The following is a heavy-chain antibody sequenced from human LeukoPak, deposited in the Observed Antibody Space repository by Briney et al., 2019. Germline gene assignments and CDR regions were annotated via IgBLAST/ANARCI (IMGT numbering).Heavy chain of an antibody. CDR3: ARDNSSGWYNWFDP. CDR2: INPNSGGT. D-gene: IGHD6-19*01. J-gene: IGHJ5*02. CDR1: GYTFTSYD. Sequence: ASVKVSCKASGYTFTSYDINWVRQATGQGLEWMGWINPNSGGTNYAQKFQGRVTMTRDTSISTAYMELSRLRSDDTAVYYCARDNSSGWYNWFDPWGQGTLVTVSS. V-gene: IGHV1-2*02.